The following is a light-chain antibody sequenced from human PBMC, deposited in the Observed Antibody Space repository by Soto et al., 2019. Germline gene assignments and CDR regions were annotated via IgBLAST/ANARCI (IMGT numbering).Light chain of an antibody. CDR3: QHYGSSRT. CDR2: GAS. Sequence: EIVLTQSPGTLSLSPRERATLSCRASQSVSSSNYLAWYQQKPGQAPRLLIYGASSRATGIPDRFSGSGSGTDFTLTISRLEPEDIAVYYCQHYGSSRTFGQGTKVEIK. CDR1: QSVSSSNY. J-gene: IGKJ1*01. V-gene: IGKV3-20*01.